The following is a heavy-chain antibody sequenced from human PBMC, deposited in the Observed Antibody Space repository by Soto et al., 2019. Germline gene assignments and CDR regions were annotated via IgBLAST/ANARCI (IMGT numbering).Heavy chain of an antibody. V-gene: IGHV3-33*01. CDR1: GFTFNSHA. D-gene: IGHD2-15*01. CDR3: ARDCSGGSCLDY. J-gene: IGHJ4*02. CDR2: IWYDGSNK. Sequence: GGSLRLSCVASGFTFNSHAMHWVRQAPGKGLEWVAVIWYDGSNKYYVDSVKGRFIISRDNSKNTLYLEMNSLRAEDTAVYYCARDCSGGSCLDYWGQGSLVTVSS.